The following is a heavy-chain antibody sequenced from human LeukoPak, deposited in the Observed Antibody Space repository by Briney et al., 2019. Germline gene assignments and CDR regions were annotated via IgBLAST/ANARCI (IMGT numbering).Heavy chain of an antibody. J-gene: IGHJ4*02. V-gene: IGHV3-74*01. Sequence: GGSLRLSCAASGFTFSNYWMHWVRQAPGKGLVWVSRISSDGTSTTYADSVKGRFTISRDNAKNALYLQMNSLRAEDTAVYYCVRDVAVSGIDYWGQGSLVTVSS. CDR1: GFTFSNYW. D-gene: IGHD6-19*01. CDR2: ISSDGTST. CDR3: VRDVAVSGIDY.